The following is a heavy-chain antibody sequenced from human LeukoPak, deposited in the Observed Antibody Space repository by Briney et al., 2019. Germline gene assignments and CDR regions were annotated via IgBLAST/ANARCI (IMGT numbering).Heavy chain of an antibody. CDR3: AMPHYYGSGSYHY. D-gene: IGHD3-10*01. CDR2: IYYSGST. J-gene: IGHJ4*02. CDR1: GGSISSSSYY. V-gene: IGHV4-39*01. Sequence: SETLSLTCTVSGGSISSSSYYWGWIRQPPGKGLEWIGSIYYSGSTYYNPSLKGRVTISVDTSKNQFSLKLSSVTAADTAVYYCAMPHYYGSGSYHYWGQGTLVTVSS.